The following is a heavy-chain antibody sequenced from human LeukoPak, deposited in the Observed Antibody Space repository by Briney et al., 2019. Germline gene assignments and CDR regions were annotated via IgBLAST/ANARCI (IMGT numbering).Heavy chain of an antibody. CDR2: ISGSGDST. CDR1: GFTFSSYA. D-gene: IGHD5-18*01. J-gene: IGHJ5*02. CDR3: ARARGNVDTAMVWFDP. Sequence: GGSLRLSCAASGFTFSSYAMSWVRQAPGKGLEWVSAISGSGDSTYYGDSVKGRFTISRDNSKNTLYLQMSSLRAEDTAVYYCARARGNVDTAMVWFDPWGQGTPVTVSS. V-gene: IGHV3-23*01.